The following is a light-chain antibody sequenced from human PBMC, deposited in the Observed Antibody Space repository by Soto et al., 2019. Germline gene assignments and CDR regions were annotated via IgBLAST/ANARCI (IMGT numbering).Light chain of an antibody. CDR3: QQDNCWPPSS. CDR1: QSVSSN. V-gene: IGKV3-15*01. CDR2: GAS. Sequence: EIVMTQSPATLSVSPGERATLSCRASQSVSSNLAWYQQKPGQAPRLLIYGASTRATGITARLSGGGSGTAFTLSSSSVQSDDLAVYYCQQDNCWPPSSFGGGTRV. J-gene: IGKJ4*01.